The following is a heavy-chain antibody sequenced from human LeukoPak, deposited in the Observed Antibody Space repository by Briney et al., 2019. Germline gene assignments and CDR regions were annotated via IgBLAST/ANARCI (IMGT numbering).Heavy chain of an antibody. CDR1: GFTFSSYAM. CDR2: IYHSGST. V-gene: IGHV4-4*02. D-gene: IGHD4-17*01. CDR3: ARDRNGDPPDAFDI. Sequence: GSLRLSCAASGFTFSSYAMSWVRQPPGKGLEWIGEIYHSGSTNYNPSLKSRVTISVDKSKNQFSLKLSSVTAADTAVYYCARDRNGDPPDAFDIWGQGTMVTVSS. J-gene: IGHJ3*02.